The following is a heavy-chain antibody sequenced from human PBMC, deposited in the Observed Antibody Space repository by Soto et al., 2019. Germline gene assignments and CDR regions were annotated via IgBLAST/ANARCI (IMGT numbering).Heavy chain of an antibody. CDR2: INPSGGST. J-gene: IGHJ5*02. D-gene: IGHD2-2*01. CDR1: GYTFTSYY. V-gene: IGHV1-46*03. CDR3: VRESTPTRWFDP. Sequence: ASVEVSCKASGYTFTSYYIHWVRQAPGQGLEWMGVINPSGGSTSYAQNFQGRVTMTRDTSTSTVYMELSSLRSEDTAVYYCVRESTPTRWFDPWGQGTLVTVSS.